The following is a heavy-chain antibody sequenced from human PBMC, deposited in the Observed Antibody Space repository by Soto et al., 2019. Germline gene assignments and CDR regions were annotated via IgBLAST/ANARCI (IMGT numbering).Heavy chain of an antibody. CDR1: GFTVSSNY. CDR3: ARDGPQWFGEPNYGMDV. V-gene: IGHV3-53*01. D-gene: IGHD3-10*01. J-gene: IGHJ6*02. CDR2: IYSGGST. Sequence: PGGSLRLSCAASGFTVSSNYMSWVRQAPGKGLEWVSVIYSGGSTYYADPVKGRFTISRDNSKNTLYLQMNSLRAEDTAVYYCARDGPQWFGEPNYGMDVWGQGTTVTVSS.